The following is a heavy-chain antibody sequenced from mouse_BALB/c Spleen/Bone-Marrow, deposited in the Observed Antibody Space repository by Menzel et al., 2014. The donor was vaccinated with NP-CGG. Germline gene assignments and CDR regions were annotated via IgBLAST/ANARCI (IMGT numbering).Heavy chain of an antibody. V-gene: IGHV14-3*02. D-gene: IGHD2-13*01. J-gene: IGHJ3*01. CDR2: IDPANGNT. Sequence: VQLKQSGAELVKPGASVKLSCTPSGFNIKDTHMHWVKPRPEQGLEWIGRIDPANGNTKYDPNFQGKATITADTSSNTAYLKLSSLTSENTAVYYCARDYSNTAWFASWGQGTLVTVS. CDR1: GFNIKDTH. CDR3: ARDYSNTAWFAS.